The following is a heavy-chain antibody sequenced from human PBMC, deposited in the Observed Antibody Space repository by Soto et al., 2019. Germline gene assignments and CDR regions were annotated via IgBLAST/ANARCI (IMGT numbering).Heavy chain of an antibody. CDR3: TKSYAPQGRDRVYSYYYFNVDV. V-gene: IGHV3-43D*04. CDR1: GFTFDDYA. CDR2: INWDGAST. J-gene: IGHJ6*02. Sequence: GGSLRLSCAASGFTFDDYAMHWVRQAAGKGLEWVSLINWDGASTSYANSVKGRFTNSRDNSKNSLYLQMNSLRAEDTALYYCTKSYAPQGRDRVYSYYYFNVDVWGQGTTVTVSS. D-gene: IGHD3-10*01.